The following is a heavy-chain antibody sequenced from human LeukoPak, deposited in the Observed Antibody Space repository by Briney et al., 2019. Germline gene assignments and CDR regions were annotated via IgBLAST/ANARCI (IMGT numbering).Heavy chain of an antibody. CDR2: ISYDGSNK. D-gene: IGHD5-18*01. Sequence: GGSLRLSCAASGFTFSSYAMHWVRQAPGKGLEWVAVISYDGSNKYYADSVKGRFTISRDNSKNTLYLQMNSLRAEDTAVYYCARSDTAMVSRLFGNYWGQGTLVTVPS. J-gene: IGHJ4*02. CDR1: GFTFSSYA. V-gene: IGHV3-30*04. CDR3: ARSDTAMVSRLFGNY.